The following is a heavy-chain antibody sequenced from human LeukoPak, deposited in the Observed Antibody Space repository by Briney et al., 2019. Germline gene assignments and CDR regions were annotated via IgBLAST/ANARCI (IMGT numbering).Heavy chain of an antibody. CDR3: AADLGGSRGCP. CDR1: GFTFTSSA. J-gene: IGHJ5*02. D-gene: IGHD1-26*01. V-gene: IGHV1-58*01. CDR2: IVVGSGNT. Sequence: ASVTVSCKASGFTFTSSAVQWVRQARGQRLEWIGWIVVGSGNTNYAQKFQERVTITRDMSTSTAYMELSSLRSEDTAVYYCAADLGGSRGCPWGQGTLVTVSS.